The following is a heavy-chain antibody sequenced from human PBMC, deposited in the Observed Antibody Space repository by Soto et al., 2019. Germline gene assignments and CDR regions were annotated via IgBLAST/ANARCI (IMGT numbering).Heavy chain of an antibody. CDR2: ISYDGSNK. D-gene: IGHD6-13*01. Sequence: PGGSLRLSCAASGFTFSSYAMHWVRQAPGKGLEWVAVISYDGSNKYYADSVKGRFTISRDNSKNTLYLQMNSLRAEDTAVYYCAREPRPFYSSSWPYFDYWGQGTLVTVSS. V-gene: IGHV3-30-3*01. CDR1: GFTFSSYA. J-gene: IGHJ4*02. CDR3: AREPRPFYSSSWPYFDY.